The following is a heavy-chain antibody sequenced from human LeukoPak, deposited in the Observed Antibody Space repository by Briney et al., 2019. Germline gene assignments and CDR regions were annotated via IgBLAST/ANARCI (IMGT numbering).Heavy chain of an antibody. CDR2: ISHSGST. CDR3: ARGSGSRGNYFDY. J-gene: IGHJ4*02. CDR1: GGSLSGYY. V-gene: IGHV4-34*01. D-gene: IGHD1-26*01. Sequence: SETLSLTCAVYGGSLSGYYWSWIRQPPGKGLEWIGDISHSGSTNYNPSLKSRVTISVDTSKNQFSLKLSSVTAADTAVYYCARGSGSRGNYFDYWGQGTLVTVSS.